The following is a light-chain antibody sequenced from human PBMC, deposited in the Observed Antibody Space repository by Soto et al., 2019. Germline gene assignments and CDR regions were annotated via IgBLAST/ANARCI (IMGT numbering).Light chain of an antibody. V-gene: IGKV1-39*01. CDR3: QQSYSVPQT. CDR2: AQS. CDR1: QHISDY. J-gene: IGKJ1*01. Sequence: DIQMTQSPSSLSASVGDRVTITCRASQHISDYINWYQQKPGKAPKLLIYAQSNLQSGVPSRFTGSRSGTAFSLTITSLQVEDFATYYCQQSYSVPQTFGQGTKVEIK.